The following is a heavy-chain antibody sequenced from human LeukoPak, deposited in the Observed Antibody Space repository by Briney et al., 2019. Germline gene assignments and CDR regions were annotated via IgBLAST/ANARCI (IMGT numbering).Heavy chain of an antibody. V-gene: IGHV4-34*01. D-gene: IGHD2-2*02. CDR1: GGSFSGYY. CDR2: INHSGST. CDR3: ARAPPAGYCSSTSCYNAFDI. Sequence: SETLSLTCAVYGGSFSGYYWSWIRQPPGKGLEWIGEINHSGSTNYNLSLKSRVTISVDTSKNQFSLKLSSVTAADTAVYYCARAPPAGYCSSTSCYNAFDIWGQGTMVTVSS. J-gene: IGHJ3*02.